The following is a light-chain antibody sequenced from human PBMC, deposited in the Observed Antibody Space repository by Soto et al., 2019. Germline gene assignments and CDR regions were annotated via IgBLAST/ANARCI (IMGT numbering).Light chain of an antibody. Sequence: DIQMTQSPSSLSASVGDRVTITCQASQDIKKNLDWYQQKPGETPQLLIYRASTLRGGVPSRFMGGDSGTYFPFPITALQPRVLATYSVQHNEDLPSLFGKGTK. J-gene: IGKJ2*01. CDR2: RAS. CDR3: QHNEDLPSL. CDR1: QDIKKN. V-gene: IGKV1-33*01.